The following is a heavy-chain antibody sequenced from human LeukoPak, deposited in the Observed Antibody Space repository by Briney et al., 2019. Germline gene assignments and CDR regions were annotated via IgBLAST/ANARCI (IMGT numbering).Heavy chain of an antibody. CDR1: GFSFSSFG. D-gene: IGHD6-19*01. CDR3: SRDPRGIALAGTYDY. J-gene: IGHJ4*02. Sequence: GGSLRLSCAASGFSFSSFGMHWVRQAPGKGLEWVAVISYDGNKKYHGDSVKGRFTISRDNSMNTLYLKMNSLRADDTAVYYCSRDPRGIALAGTYDYWGQGILVTVSS. CDR2: ISYDGNKK. V-gene: IGHV3-30*03.